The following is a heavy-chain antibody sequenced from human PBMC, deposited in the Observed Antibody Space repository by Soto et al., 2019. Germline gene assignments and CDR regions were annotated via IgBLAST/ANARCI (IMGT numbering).Heavy chain of an antibody. J-gene: IGHJ6*02. D-gene: IGHD1-1*01. CDR1: GGSISSYY. V-gene: IGHV4-59*01. CDR3: AREIAGTTSDYYYYYGMDV. Sequence: SETLSLTCTVSGGSISSYYWSWIRQPPGKGLEWIGYIYYSGSTNYNPSLKSRVTISVDTSKNQFSLKLSSVTAADTAVYYCAREIAGTTSDYYYYYGMDVWGQGTTVTVSS. CDR2: IYYSGST.